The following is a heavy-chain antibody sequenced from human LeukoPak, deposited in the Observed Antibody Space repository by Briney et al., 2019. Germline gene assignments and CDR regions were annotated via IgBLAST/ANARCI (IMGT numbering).Heavy chain of an antibody. V-gene: IGHV7-4-1*02. J-gene: IGHJ4*02. CDR2: INTNTGNP. D-gene: IGHD5-24*01. CDR1: GYTFTSYA. CDR3: ARKVRWLQYLFDY. Sequence: ASVKVSCKASGYTFTSYAMNWVRQAPGQGLEWLGWINTNTGNPTYAQGFTGRFVFSLDTSVSTAYLQISSLKAEDAAVYYCARKVRWLQYLFDYWGQGTLVTVSS.